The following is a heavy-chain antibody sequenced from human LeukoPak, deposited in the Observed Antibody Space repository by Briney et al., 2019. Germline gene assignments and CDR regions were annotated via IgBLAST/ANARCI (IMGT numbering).Heavy chain of an antibody. J-gene: IGHJ4*02. V-gene: IGHV3-23*01. CDR3: AKAFSPWLACLDY. D-gene: IGHD6-19*01. Sequence: GGSLRLSCAASGFTFSSYAMSWARQAPGKGLEWVSAISGSGGSTYYADSVKGRFTISRDNSNNTLYLQMNSLRAEDTAVYYCAKAFSPWLACLDYWGQGTLVTVSS. CDR1: GFTFSSYA. CDR2: ISGSGGST.